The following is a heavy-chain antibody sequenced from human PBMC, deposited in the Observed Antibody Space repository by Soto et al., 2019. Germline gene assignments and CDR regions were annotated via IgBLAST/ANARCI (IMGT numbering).Heavy chain of an antibody. CDR2: INPNSGGT. CDR3: ARSLVVPPTRRYIDY. CDR1: GYTFTGYY. Sequence: AVKACCKASGYTFTGYYVHWVRQAPGHGLEWMGWINPNSGGTNYAQRFQGRVTMTRDTSISTAYMELSSLRSDDTAVYYCARSLVVPPTRRYIDYPGPAPLLTLS. J-gene: IGHJ4*02. D-gene: IGHD2-15*01. V-gene: IGHV1-2*02.